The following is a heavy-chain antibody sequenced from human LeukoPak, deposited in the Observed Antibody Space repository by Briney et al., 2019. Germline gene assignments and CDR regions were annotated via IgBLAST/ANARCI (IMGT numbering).Heavy chain of an antibody. V-gene: IGHV1-69*13. CDR2: IIPIFGTA. CDR1: GGTFSSYA. J-gene: IGHJ5*02. D-gene: IGHD3-10*01. Sequence: ASVKVSCKASGGTFSSYAISWVRQAPGQGLEWMGGIIPIFGTANYAQKFQGRVTITADESTSTAYMELSSLRSEDTAVYYCARGRRFGELFSWFDPWGQGTLVTVSS. CDR3: ARGRRFGELFSWFDP.